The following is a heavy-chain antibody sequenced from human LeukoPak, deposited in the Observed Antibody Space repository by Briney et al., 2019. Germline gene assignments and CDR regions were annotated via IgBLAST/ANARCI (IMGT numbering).Heavy chain of an antibody. V-gene: IGHV4-30-2*01. CDR2: IYHSGST. D-gene: IGHD2-15*01. CDR1: GGSISSGGYS. Sequence: PSETLSLTCAVSGGSISSGGYSWSWIRQPPGKGLEWIGYIYHSGSTYYNPSLKSRVTISVDRSKNQFSLKLSSVTAADTAVYYCARSPYCSGGSCYSPLDYWGQGTLVTVSS. CDR3: ARSPYCSGGSCYSPLDY. J-gene: IGHJ4*02.